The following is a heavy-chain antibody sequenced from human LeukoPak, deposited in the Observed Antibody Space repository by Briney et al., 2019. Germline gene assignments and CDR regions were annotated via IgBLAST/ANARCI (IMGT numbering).Heavy chain of an antibody. V-gene: IGHV4-4*02. J-gene: IGHJ3*02. CDR1: GGSISSSNW. Sequence: PSGTLSLTCAVSGGSISSSNWWSWVRQPPGKGLEWIGEIYHSGSTNYNPSLKSRVTISVDKPKNQFSLKLSSVTAADTAVYYCAREASSGWNDAFDIWGQGTMVTVSS. CDR3: AREASSGWNDAFDI. D-gene: IGHD6-19*01. CDR2: IYHSGST.